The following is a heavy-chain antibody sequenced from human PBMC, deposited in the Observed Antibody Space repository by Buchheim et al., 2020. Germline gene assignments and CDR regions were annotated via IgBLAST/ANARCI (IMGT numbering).Heavy chain of an antibody. Sequence: EVQLVESGGGLVQPGGSLRLSCTTSGFTISSHTMNWVRQAPGKGLEWVSTTDRDGSIHYRDPVKGRFTISRDNAKNSLYLQMNALRAEDSAVYYCVRDSSEPTHFDYWGQGTL. CDR2: TDRDGSI. J-gene: IGHJ4*02. V-gene: IGHV3-48*03. CDR3: VRDSSEPTHFDY. CDR1: GFTISSHT. D-gene: IGHD1-14*01.